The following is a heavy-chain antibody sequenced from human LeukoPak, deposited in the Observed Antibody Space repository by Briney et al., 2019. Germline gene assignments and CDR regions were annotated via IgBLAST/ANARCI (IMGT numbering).Heavy chain of an antibody. CDR2: ISWNSGSI. CDR3: AKEKSGSSFDY. V-gene: IGHV3-9*01. D-gene: IGHD1-26*01. CDR1: GFTFSSYA. J-gene: IGHJ4*02. Sequence: GGSLRLSCAASGFTFSSYAMHWVRQAPGKGLEWVSGISWNSGSIGYADSVKGRFTISRDNAKNSLYLQMNSLRAEDTALYYCAKEKSGSSFDYWGQGTLVTVSS.